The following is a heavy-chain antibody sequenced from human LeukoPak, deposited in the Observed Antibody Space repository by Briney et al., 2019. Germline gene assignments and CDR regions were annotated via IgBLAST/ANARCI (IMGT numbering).Heavy chain of an antibody. Sequence: SETLSLTCTVSGGSINNYYWSWIRQPPGKGLEWIGYIDHRGNTNYNPSLKSRVTMSVDTSKNQFSLKLSSVTAADTAVYYCARHGTLDYWGQATLVTVSS. CDR3: ARHGTLDY. J-gene: IGHJ4*02. V-gene: IGHV4-59*08. CDR1: GGSINNYY. CDR2: IDHRGNT. D-gene: IGHD1-26*01.